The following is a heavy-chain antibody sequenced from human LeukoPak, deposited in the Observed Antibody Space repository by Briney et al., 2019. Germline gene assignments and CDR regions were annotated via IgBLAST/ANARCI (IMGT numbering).Heavy chain of an antibody. CDR2: INPNSGGT. CDR1: GYTFTGYY. V-gene: IGHV1-2*06. D-gene: IGHD3-22*01. CDR3: ARDPPTSYYYDSSGYYPDF. Sequence: ASVKVSCKASGYTFTGYYMHWVRQAPGQGLEWMRRINPNSGGTNYAQKFQGRVTMTRDTSISTAYMELSRLRSDDTAVYYCARDPPTSYYYDSSGYYPDFWGQGTLVTVSS. J-gene: IGHJ4*02.